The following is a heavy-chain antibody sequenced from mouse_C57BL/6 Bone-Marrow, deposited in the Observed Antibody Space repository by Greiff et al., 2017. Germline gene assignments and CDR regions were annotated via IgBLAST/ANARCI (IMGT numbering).Heavy chain of an antibody. CDR2: IYPGNSET. Sequence: VQLQQSGTVLARPGASVKMSCKTSGYTFTSYWMHWVKQRPGQGLEWLGAIYPGNSETSYNQKFKGKAKLTAVTSASTAYMELSSLTNEDSAVYYCTRAGDGYFYYAMDYWGQGTSVTVSS. CDR1: GYTFTSYW. J-gene: IGHJ4*01. CDR3: TRAGDGYFYYAMDY. D-gene: IGHD2-3*01. V-gene: IGHV1-5*01.